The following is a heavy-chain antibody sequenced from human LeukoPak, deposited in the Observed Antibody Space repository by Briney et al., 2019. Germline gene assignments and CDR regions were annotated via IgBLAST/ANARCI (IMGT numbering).Heavy chain of an antibody. CDR1: GFTFSNAW. V-gene: IGHV3-15*01. D-gene: IGHD3-9*01. CDR3: TTEGGDYDILTGYFEYFDY. J-gene: IGHJ4*02. CDR2: IKSKTVGATT. Sequence: PGGSLRLSCAASGFTFSNAWMSWVRQAPGKGLEWVGRIKSKTVGATTDYAAPVKGRFTVSRDDSKNTLYLQMNSLKTEDTAVYYCTTEGGDYDILTGYFEYFDYWGQGTLVTVSS.